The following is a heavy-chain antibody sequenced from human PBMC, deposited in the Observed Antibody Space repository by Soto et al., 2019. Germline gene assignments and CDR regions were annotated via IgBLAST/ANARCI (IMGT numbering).Heavy chain of an antibody. CDR1: GFSLSTSGVG. D-gene: IGHD5-12*01. CDR3: AHRRPGGYDYDY. Sequence: GSGPTLVNPTQTLTLTCTFSGFSLSTSGVGVGWIRQPPGKALQWLALIYWDDDKYYSPSLKSRLTITKDTSKNQVVLTVTNMDPVDTATYYCAHRRPGGYDYDYWSQGTLVTVSS. CDR2: IYWDDDK. J-gene: IGHJ4*02. V-gene: IGHV2-5*02.